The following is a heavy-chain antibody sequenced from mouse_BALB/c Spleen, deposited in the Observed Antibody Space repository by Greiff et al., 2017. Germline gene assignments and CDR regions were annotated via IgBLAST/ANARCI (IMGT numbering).Heavy chain of an antibody. CDR1: GYTFTSYW. CDR2: IDPSDSYT. J-gene: IGHJ2*01. V-gene: IGHV1-69*02. D-gene: IGHD2-1*01. Sequence: VQLQQPGAELVKPGASVKLSCKASGYTFTSYWMHWVKQRPGQGLEWIGEIDPSDSYTNYNQKFKGKATLTVDKSSSTAYMQLSSLTSEDSAVYYCARMNYGNYVGFDYWGQGTTLTVSS. CDR3: ARMNYGNYVGFDY.